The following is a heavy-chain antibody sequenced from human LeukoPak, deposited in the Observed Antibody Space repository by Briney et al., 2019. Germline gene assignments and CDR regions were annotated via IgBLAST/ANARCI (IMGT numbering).Heavy chain of an antibody. Sequence: GGSLRLSCVPSGFIVSANYMGWVRQAPGRGLEWVSVTYTDGSRYYADCVKCRFTISRDNSKITLSLKMNSLRAEDTAIYYCAREPGIVAAATVYYYMDVWGKGTTVIVSS. J-gene: IGHJ6*03. CDR1: GFIVSANY. CDR2: TYTDGSR. V-gene: IGHV3-53*01. D-gene: IGHD6-13*01. CDR3: AREPGIVAAATVYYYMDV.